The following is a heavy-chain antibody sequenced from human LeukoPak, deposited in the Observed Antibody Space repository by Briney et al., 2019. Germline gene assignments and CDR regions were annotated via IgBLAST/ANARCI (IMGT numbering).Heavy chain of an antibody. CDR2: IYYGGST. CDR1: ALTVSGNS. V-gene: IGHV3-66*01. Sequence: PGGSLSLSCAPSALTVSGNSVTWIRQIPGEGLEWVSAIYYGGSTFYADSVKGRFIISRDTSKNTWTPQMNSLRVEDTAVYYCARVAKDCGGDCFADYWGQGTLVTVSS. CDR3: ARVAKDCGGDCFADY. D-gene: IGHD2-21*01. J-gene: IGHJ4*02.